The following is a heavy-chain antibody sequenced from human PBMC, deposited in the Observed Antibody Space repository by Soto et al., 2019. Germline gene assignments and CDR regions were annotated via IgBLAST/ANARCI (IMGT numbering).Heavy chain of an antibody. CDR2: INPSDGRT. CDR3: ARARGYTFGYNYVDP. V-gene: IGHV1-46*01. J-gene: IGHJ5*02. D-gene: IGHD5-18*01. Sequence: QVQMVQSGAEVKKPGASVKVSCKASGYPFTSYHMHWMRQAPGQGLEWMGIINPSDGRTRYGEKFQGRVTMTMDTSTSTVYMELSRLRSEDTAVYYCARARGYTFGYNYVDPWCQGALVTVS. CDR1: GYPFTSYH.